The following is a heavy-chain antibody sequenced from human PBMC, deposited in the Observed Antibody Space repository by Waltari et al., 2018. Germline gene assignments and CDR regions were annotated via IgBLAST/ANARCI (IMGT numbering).Heavy chain of an antibody. J-gene: IGHJ5*02. Sequence: PGKGLEWIGYIYYSGSTNYNPSLKSRVTISVDTSKNQFSLKLSSVTAADTAVYYCARSIAAAGSYNWFDPWGQGTLVTVSS. CDR3: ARSIAAAGSYNWFDP. CDR2: IYYSGST. V-gene: IGHV4-59*01. D-gene: IGHD6-13*01.